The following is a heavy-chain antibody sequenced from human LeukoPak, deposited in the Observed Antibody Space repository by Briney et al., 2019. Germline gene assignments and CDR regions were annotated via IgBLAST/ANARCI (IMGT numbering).Heavy chain of an antibody. Sequence: SETLSLTCTVSGGSISSYYWSWIRQPPGKGLEWIGYIYYSGSTNYNPSLKSRVTISLDSSKNQLFLRLTSVTAADTAMYYCARAETLAAIYFDFWGQGSLVTVSS. J-gene: IGHJ4*02. CDR1: GGSISSYY. D-gene: IGHD6-25*01. CDR3: ARAETLAAIYFDF. V-gene: IGHV4-59*01. CDR2: IYYSGST.